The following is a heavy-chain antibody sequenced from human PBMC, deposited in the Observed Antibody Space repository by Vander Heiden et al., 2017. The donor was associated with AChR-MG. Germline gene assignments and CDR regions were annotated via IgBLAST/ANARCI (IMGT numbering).Heavy chain of an antibody. CDR2: IDPSDSYT. J-gene: IGHJ3*01. Sequence: EVQLVQSGAVVKMPGESLRIACQGSGYNFSTYWINWVRQMRGKGLEWMGRIDPSDSYTNYSPSFQGHVTISADKSTSTAYLQWSSLRASDTAIYYCARKQQLSSWGQGTKVTVS. D-gene: IGHD6-13*01. V-gene: IGHV5-10-1*03. CDR3: ARKQQLSS. CDR1: GYNFSTYW.